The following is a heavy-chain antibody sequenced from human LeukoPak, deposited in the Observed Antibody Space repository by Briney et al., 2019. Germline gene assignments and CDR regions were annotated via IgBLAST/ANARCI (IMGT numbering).Heavy chain of an antibody. CDR2: ISSSSTYI. CDR3: VRDKGAVAGSAIFDY. V-gene: IGHV3-21*01. Sequence: GGSLRLSCAASGFTFRTYSMNWVRQAPGKGLEWVSGISSSSTYIFYADSVKGRFTISRDNAKDSLDLQMNSLRAEDTAVYYCVRDKGAVAGSAIFDYWGQGTLVIASS. CDR1: GFTFRTYS. D-gene: IGHD6-19*01. J-gene: IGHJ4*02.